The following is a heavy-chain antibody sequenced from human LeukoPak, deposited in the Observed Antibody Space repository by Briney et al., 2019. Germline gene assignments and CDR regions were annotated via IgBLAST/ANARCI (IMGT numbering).Heavy chain of an antibody. D-gene: IGHD5-24*01. V-gene: IGHV4-34*01. CDR1: GGSCSDYY. CDR3: ARGRDRSKSGDH. J-gene: IGHJ4*02. CDR2: IHPYGTF. Sequence: PSDTLSLTCAVYGGSCSDYYCSWIRQPTGRGVVGIRDIHPYGTFYYNSPLRSRLTISIDTSKTQFSLRLTSVTAADTAFYYCARGRDRSKSGDHWGQGTLVTVSS.